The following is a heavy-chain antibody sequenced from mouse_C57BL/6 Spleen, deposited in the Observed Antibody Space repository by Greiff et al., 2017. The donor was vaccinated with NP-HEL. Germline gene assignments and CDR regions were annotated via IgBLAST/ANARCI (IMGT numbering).Heavy chain of an antibody. CDR2: INPNYGTT. CDR3: ASQTNYYGSSYDAMDY. Sequence: VHVKQSGPELVKPGASVKISCKASGYSFTDYNMNWVKQSNGKSLEWIGVINPNYGTTSYNQKFKGKATLTVDQSSSTAYMQLNSLTSEDSAVYYCASQTNYYGSSYDAMDYWGQGTSVTVSS. D-gene: IGHD1-1*01. CDR1: GYSFTDYN. J-gene: IGHJ4*01. V-gene: IGHV1-39*01.